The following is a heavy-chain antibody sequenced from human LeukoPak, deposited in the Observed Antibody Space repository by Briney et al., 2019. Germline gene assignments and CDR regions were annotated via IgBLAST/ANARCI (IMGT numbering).Heavy chain of an antibody. D-gene: IGHD3-9*01. CDR3: ARLFSWYDILTGYLPDYFYF. J-gene: IGHJ4*02. CDR2: TYFSRST. CDR1: SGSISSSSYY. Sequence: SETRSLTCTLSSGSISSSSYYWGWPRQPPGNGLEWSGRTYFSRSTYYNPSPKSRGTKTVDTAKNQFSLKLSAVTAADTAVYYCARLFSWYDILTGYLPDYFYFWGQGTLVTVSS. V-gene: IGHV4-39*07.